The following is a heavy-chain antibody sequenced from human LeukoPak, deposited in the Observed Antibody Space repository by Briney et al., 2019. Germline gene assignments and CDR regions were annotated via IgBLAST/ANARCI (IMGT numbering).Heavy chain of an antibody. CDR1: GFTFSDYY. V-gene: IGHV3-11*01. CDR3: AREKIAARPYYMDV. Sequence: GGSLRLSCAASGFTFSDYYMSWIRQAPGKGLEWVSYISSSGSTIYYADSVKGRFTISRDNAKNSLYLQMNSLRAEDTAVYYCAREKIAARPYYMDVWGKGTTVTVS. J-gene: IGHJ6*03. D-gene: IGHD6-6*01. CDR2: ISSSGSTI.